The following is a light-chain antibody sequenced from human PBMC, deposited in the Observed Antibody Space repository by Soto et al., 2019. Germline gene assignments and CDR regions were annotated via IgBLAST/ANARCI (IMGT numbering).Light chain of an antibody. Sequence: QTVVTQEPSFSVSPGGTVTLTCGLSSGSVSTSYYPSWYRQTPGQPPRTLIYSTNTRSSGVPDRFSGSILGNKAALTITGAQADDESDYYCVLYMGSCISNVVFGGGTQLTVL. CDR2: STN. CDR1: SGSVSTSYY. J-gene: IGLJ2*01. CDR3: VLYMGSCISNVV. V-gene: IGLV8-61*01.